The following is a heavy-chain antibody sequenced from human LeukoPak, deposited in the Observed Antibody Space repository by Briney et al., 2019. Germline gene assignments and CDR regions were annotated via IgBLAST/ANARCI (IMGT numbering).Heavy chain of an antibody. CDR3: ARDSEYSSSGFGP. CDR1: GFTFSIYA. J-gene: IGHJ5*02. D-gene: IGHD6-6*01. V-gene: IGHV3-64*01. CDR2: ISSNGGST. Sequence: GRTLRLSCAVSGFTFSIYAMHWVRHPPAKGLEYVSAISSNGGSTYYAHPVKGRFTIYRDNSKNTLYLQMGSLRAEAMSVYDCARDSEYSSSGFGPWGQRTLVTVPS.